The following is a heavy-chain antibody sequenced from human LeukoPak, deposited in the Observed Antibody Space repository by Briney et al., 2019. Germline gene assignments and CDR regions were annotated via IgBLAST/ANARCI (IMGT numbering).Heavy chain of an antibody. D-gene: IGHD3-9*01. Sequence: GGSLRLSCAASGFTFSSNYMSWVRQAPGKGLEWVSVISSGGSTDYADSVKGRFTISRDNSKNTLYLQMNSLRVEDTAVYYCARSSHYDILTGYSEEDAFDIWGQGTMVTVSS. CDR1: GFTFSSNY. V-gene: IGHV3-53*01. CDR2: ISSGGST. CDR3: ARSSHYDILTGYSEEDAFDI. J-gene: IGHJ3*02.